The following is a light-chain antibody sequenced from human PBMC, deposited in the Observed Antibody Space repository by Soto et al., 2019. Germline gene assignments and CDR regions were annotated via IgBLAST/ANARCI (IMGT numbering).Light chain of an antibody. CDR1: SGHSTYA. CDR2: LNSDGSH. V-gene: IGLV4-69*01. J-gene: IGLJ3*02. Sequence: QPVLSQSPSASASLGASVKLTCTLSSGHSTYAIAWSQKQPEKGPRFLMKLNSDGSHSKGDGIPHRFSGSSSGAERYLTISSLESEDEADYYCQTWGTGIWVFGGGTKLTVL. CDR3: QTWGTGIWV.